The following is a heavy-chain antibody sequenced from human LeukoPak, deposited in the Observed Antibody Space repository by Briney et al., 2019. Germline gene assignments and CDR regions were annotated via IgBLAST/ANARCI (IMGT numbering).Heavy chain of an antibody. V-gene: IGHV1-18*01. CDR2: ISAYNGNT. J-gene: IGHJ4*02. D-gene: IGHD3-10*01. CDR1: GYTFTSYG. Sequence: ASVKVSCKASGYTFTSYGISWVRQAPGQGLEWMGWISAYNGNTNYAQKLQGRVTMTTDTSTSTAYMELRSLRSDDTAVYYCARRYYGSGRSYYFDYWGQGTLVTVSS. CDR3: ARRYYGSGRSYYFDY.